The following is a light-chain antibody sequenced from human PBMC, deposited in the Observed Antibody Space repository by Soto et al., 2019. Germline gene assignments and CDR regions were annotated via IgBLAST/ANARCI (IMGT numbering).Light chain of an antibody. CDR1: SRDVGGHDY. CDR2: ELS. J-gene: IGLJ2*01. CDR3: SSYVTGNSLI. V-gene: IGLV2-8*01. Sequence: QSALTQPPSASGSPGQSVTISCTGNSRDVGGHDYVSWYQQHPGKAPKLMIYELSKRPSGVPDRFSGSKSGNTASLTVSGLQAEDEADYYCSSYVTGNSLIFGGGTKLTVL.